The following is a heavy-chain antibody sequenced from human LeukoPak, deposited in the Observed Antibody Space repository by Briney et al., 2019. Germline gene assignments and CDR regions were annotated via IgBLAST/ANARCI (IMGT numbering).Heavy chain of an antibody. D-gene: IGHD1-20*01. CDR3: ARRGSSIIVTGGAFDI. CDR1: GGSISSSSYY. CDR2: IYYGGST. J-gene: IGHJ3*02. Sequence: PSETLSLTCTVSGGSISSSSYYWDWIRQPPGKGLEWIERIYYGGSTYYNPSRKSRLTISVDSSKNQFSLKLSSVTAAATAVYYCARRGSSIIVTGGAFDIWGQGTMVTVSS. V-gene: IGHV4-39*01.